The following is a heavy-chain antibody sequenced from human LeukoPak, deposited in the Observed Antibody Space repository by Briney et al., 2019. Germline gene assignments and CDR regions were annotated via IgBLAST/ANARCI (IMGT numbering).Heavy chain of an antibody. CDR3: AKDTLGDFWSGYYTNYYGMDV. CDR1: GLTFSSYG. Sequence: GRSLRLSCAASGLTFSSYGMRWVRQAPGKGLEWVAVISYDGSNKYYADSVKGRFTISRDNSKNTLYLQMNSLRAEDTAVYYCAKDTLGDFWSGYYTNYYGMDVWGQGTTVTVSS. CDR2: ISYDGSNK. D-gene: IGHD3-3*01. V-gene: IGHV3-30*18. J-gene: IGHJ6*02.